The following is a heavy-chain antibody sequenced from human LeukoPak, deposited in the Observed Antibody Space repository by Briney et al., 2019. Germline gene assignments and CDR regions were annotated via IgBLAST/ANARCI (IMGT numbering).Heavy chain of an antibody. CDR2: IYYSGTT. D-gene: IGHD4-17*01. V-gene: IGHV4-39*07. CDR1: GGSISSSSYY. Sequence: SETLSLTCTVSGGSISSSSYYWAWIRQPPGKGLEWIGTIYYSGTTYYNPSLKRRVAISVDTSKNQFSLKLSSVTAADTAVYYCASDDYGADYWGQGTLVTVSS. J-gene: IGHJ4*02. CDR3: ASDDYGADY.